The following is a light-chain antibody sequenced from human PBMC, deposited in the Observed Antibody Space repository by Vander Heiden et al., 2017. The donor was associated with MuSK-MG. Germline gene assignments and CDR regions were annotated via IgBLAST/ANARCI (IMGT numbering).Light chain of an antibody. CDR3: QQYKTFPIT. Sequence: DIQMTQSPSSLSASVGDRVTVTRRASHGISNYLAWFQQKPGKAPKSLIYAASRLHSGVPSRFSGSGSGTDFTLTITSLQPEDFATYYCQQYKTFPITFGGGTKVEIK. J-gene: IGKJ4*01. V-gene: IGKV1-16*01. CDR1: HGISNY. CDR2: AAS.